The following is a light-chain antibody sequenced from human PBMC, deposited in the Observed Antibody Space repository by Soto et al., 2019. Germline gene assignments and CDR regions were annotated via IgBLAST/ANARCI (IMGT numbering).Light chain of an antibody. CDR1: QSISSW. Sequence: DIQMTQSPSTLSASVGDRVTITCRASQSISSWLAWCQQKPGKAPKLLIYKASSLESGVPSRFSGRGSGTEYALTISSLQPEGFATYYCQQYNSYVTFGGGTKVEIK. CDR2: KAS. V-gene: IGKV1-5*03. J-gene: IGKJ4*01. CDR3: QQYNSYVT.